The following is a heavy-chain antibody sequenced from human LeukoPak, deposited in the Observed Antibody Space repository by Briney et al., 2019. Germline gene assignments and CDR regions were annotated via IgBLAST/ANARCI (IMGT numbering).Heavy chain of an antibody. CDR1: GFTFSSYG. V-gene: IGHV3-30*02. CDR3: ARAQTYGDSRLLLDY. J-gene: IGHJ4*02. CDR2: IPYDGSKK. D-gene: IGHD2-21*02. Sequence: GGSLRLSCAASGFTFSSYGMHWVRQGPGKGLEWVAYIPYDGSKKYYADSVKGRFTISRDNSKNTLFLQMNSLRAADTAVYYCARAQTYGDSRLLLDYWGQGTLVTVSS.